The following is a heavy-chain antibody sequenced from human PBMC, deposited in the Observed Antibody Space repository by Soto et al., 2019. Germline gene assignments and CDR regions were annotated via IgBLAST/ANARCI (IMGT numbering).Heavy chain of an antibody. J-gene: IGHJ4*02. CDR1: GGTFSSYT. CDR2: IIPILGIA. D-gene: IGHD3-16*01. Sequence: SVKVSCKASGGTFSSYTISWVRQAPGQGLEWMGRIIPILGIANYAQKFQGRVTITADKSTSTAYMELSSLRSEDTAVYYCARDWGPQIPFDYWGQGTLVTVSS. CDR3: ARDWGPQIPFDY. V-gene: IGHV1-69*04.